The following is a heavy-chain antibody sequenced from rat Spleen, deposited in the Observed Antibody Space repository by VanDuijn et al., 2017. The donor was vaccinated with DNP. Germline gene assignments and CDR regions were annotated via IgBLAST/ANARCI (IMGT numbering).Heavy chain of an antibody. Sequence: EVQLVESGGGLLQPGRSLKLSCAASGFTFSDYSMAWVRQAPTKGLEWVAYISYDGGSSHYGDSVKGRFTISRDNAKSTLYLQMNSLRSEDTATYYCARGSTTVDYWYFDFWGPGTMVAVSS. CDR1: GFTFSDYS. CDR2: ISYDGGSS. V-gene: IGHV5-22*01. D-gene: IGHD1-1*01. CDR3: ARGSTTVDYWYFDF. J-gene: IGHJ1*01.